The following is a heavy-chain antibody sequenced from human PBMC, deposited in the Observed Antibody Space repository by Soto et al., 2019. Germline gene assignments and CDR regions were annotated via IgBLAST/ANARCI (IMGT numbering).Heavy chain of an antibody. D-gene: IGHD2-2*01. CDR3: AKDGDCISTSCYGEGFDP. J-gene: IGHJ5*02. CDR1: GFTFISYS. Sequence: GGSLRLSCAASGFTFISYSMNWVRQAPGKGLEWVSSISSSSSTINYADSVKGRFTISRDNSKNTLYLQMNSLRAEDTAVYYCAKDGDCISTSCYGEGFDPWGQGTLVTVSS. CDR2: ISSSSSTI. V-gene: IGHV3-48*01.